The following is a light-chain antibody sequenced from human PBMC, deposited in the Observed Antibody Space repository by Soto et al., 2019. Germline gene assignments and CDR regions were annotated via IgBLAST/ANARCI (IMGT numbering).Light chain of an antibody. V-gene: IGKV3-11*01. CDR3: HRRSNWPCT. CDR1: QSVSSY. Sequence: EIVLTQSPATLSLSPGERATLSCRASQSVSSYLAWYQQKPGQAPRLLIYDASNRATGIPARFRGSGSGTAFTLPSTSLRPAVFAEYYYHRRSNWPCTFDHGNKVEI. CDR2: DAS. J-gene: IGKJ1*01.